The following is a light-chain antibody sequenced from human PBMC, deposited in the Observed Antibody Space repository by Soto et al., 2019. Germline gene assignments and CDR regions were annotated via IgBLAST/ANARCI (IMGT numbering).Light chain of an antibody. J-gene: IGLJ2*01. CDR2: DVS. CDR3: SSYTSSSTDVV. CDR1: SSDVGGYNY. V-gene: IGLV2-14*01. Sequence: QSVLTQPASVSGSPGQSITISCTGTSSDVGGYNYVSWYQQHPGKAPKLMIYDVSNRPSGVSNRFSGSKSGNTASLTTSGLQAEDEADYYCSSYTSSSTDVVFGGGTKLTVL.